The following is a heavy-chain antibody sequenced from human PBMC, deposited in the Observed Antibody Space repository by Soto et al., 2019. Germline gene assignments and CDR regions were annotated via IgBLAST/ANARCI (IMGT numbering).Heavy chain of an antibody. V-gene: IGHV3-7*01. J-gene: IGHJ4*02. CDR3: ARDDRYSVPFDY. D-gene: IGHD3-16*02. CDR1: GFSFSRYW. Sequence: EVPLEDSGGGLVQPGGSLRLSCAASGFSFSRYWMSWDRQAPGKGPEWVAIVSSDGRDKTYAESVKGRFTISRDNAENSLFLQMNSLRAYDTAVYYCARDDRYSVPFDYWGQGALVTVSS. CDR2: VSSDGRDK.